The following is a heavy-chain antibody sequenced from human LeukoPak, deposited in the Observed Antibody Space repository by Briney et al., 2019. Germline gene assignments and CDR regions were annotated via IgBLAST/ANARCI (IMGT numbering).Heavy chain of an antibody. CDR2: IYHSGST. J-gene: IGHJ4*02. Sequence: PSETLSLTCAVSGGSISNYSWSWIRQPPGKGLEWIGYIYHSGSTYYNPSLKSRVTISVDRSKNQFSLKLSSVTAADTAVYYCASRYYYGSGSYYDYWGQGTLVTVSS. CDR1: GGSISNYS. D-gene: IGHD3-10*01. V-gene: IGHV4-30-2*01. CDR3: ASRYYYGSGSYYDY.